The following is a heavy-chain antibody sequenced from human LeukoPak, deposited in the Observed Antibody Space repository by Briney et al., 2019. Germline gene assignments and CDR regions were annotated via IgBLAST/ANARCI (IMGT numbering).Heavy chain of an antibody. D-gene: IGHD2-15*01. Sequence: PGGSLRLSCAASGLTVSSNYINWVRQAPGKGLEWVSVIYSGARTYYADSVKGRFTISRDNSLNTVFLQMNSLRVEDTAVYYCARDRSGSYYMDVWGKGTTVTVAS. J-gene: IGHJ6*03. CDR3: ARDRSGSYYMDV. V-gene: IGHV3-53*01. CDR2: IYSGART. CDR1: GLTVSSNY.